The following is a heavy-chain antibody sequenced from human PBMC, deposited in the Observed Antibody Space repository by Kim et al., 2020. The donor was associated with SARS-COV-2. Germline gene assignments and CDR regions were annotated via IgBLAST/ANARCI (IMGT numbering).Heavy chain of an antibody. J-gene: IGHJ4*02. Sequence: NYAQNLQDRITCTTDTSMSIAYLELRSLRSDDTAVYYCARAGAELTTHFNMWGQGTLVTVSS. V-gene: IGHV1-18*01. CDR3: ARAGAELTTHFNM. D-gene: IGHD1-1*01.